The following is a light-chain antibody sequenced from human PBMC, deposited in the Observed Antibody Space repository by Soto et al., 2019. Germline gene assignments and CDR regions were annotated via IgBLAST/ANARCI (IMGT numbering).Light chain of an antibody. V-gene: IGKV1-5*03. J-gene: IGKJ1*01. Sequence: DIQMTQSPSTLSGSVGDRVTITCRASQTISSWLAWYQQKPGKAPKLLIYKASTLKSGVPSRFSGSGSGTEFTLTINSLQPEDFATYYCQQSYSTPRTFGQGTKVDNK. CDR1: QTISSW. CDR3: QQSYSTPRT. CDR2: KAS.